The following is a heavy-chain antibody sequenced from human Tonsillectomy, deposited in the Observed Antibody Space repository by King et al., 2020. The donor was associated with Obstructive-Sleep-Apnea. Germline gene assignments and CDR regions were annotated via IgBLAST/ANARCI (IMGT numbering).Heavy chain of an antibody. CDR1: GGSMSSFY. Sequence: VQLQESGPGLVKPSETLSLTCSVSGGSMSSFYCCWIRQAAGKGLEWIGRIYTSGSTNYNPSLKSRVTLSVDTSNNQISLKLSSVTAADTAVYYCAREESAYYGAGPMDVWGQGTTVTVSS. CDR3: AREESAYYGAGPMDV. V-gene: IGHV4-4*07. D-gene: IGHD3-10*01. J-gene: IGHJ6*02. CDR2: IYTSGST.